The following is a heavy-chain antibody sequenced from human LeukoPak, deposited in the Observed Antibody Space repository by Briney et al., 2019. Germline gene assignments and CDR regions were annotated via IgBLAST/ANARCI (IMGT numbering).Heavy chain of an antibody. V-gene: IGHV3-48*03. D-gene: IGHD3-10*02. CDR2: ISSSGSTI. CDR1: GFTFSSYE. CDR3: AELGITMIGGV. J-gene: IGHJ6*04. Sequence: GGSLRLSCAASGFTFSSYEMNWVRQAPGKGLEWVSYISSSGSTIYYADSVKVRFPISRDNAKNSLYLQMNSLRAEDTAVYYCAELGITMIGGVWGKGTTVTISS.